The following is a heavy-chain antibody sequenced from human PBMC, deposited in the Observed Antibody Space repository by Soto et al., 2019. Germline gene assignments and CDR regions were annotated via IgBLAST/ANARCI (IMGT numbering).Heavy chain of an antibody. CDR3: ARVLGGFYYYGMDV. CDR1: GGSISSGDYY. Sequence: PSETLSLTCTVSGGSISSGDYYWSWIRQPPGKGLEWIGYIYYSGSTYYNPSLKSRVTISVDTSKNQFYLKLSSVTAADTAVYYCARVLGGFYYYGMDVWGQGTTVTAP. J-gene: IGHJ6*02. D-gene: IGHD3-16*01. V-gene: IGHV4-30-4*01. CDR2: IYYSGST.